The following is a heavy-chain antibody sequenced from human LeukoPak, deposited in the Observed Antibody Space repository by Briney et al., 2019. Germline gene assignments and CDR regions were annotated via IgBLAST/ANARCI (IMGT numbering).Heavy chain of an antibody. CDR2: ISTYNGNT. J-gene: IGHJ4*02. D-gene: IGHD2-2*01. V-gene: IGHV1-18*01. Sequence: ASVKVSCKASGYTFTSYGISWVRQAPGQGLEWMGWISTYNGNTNYAQKLQGRVTMTTDTSTSTAYMELRSLRSDDTAVYYCARGPSGCSSTCCYLDYWGQGTLVTVSS. CDR1: GYTFTSYG. CDR3: ARGPSGCSSTCCYLDY.